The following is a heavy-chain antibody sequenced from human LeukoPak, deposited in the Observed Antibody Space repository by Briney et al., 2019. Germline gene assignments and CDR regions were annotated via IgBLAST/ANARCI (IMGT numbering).Heavy chain of an antibody. D-gene: IGHD2-15*01. CDR2: IQNSATF. V-gene: IGHV4-39*01. Sequence: PSETLSLTCSVSGGSITSTGYYWGWLRQSPGQGLEWIGNIQNSATFYYNPSLKSRVTTSVDMFKNQFSLKLSSVTAADTAVYYCARLLGYCSDYNCPAWGSWGLGTLVTVSS. J-gene: IGHJ4*02. CDR1: GGSITSTGYY. CDR3: ARLLGYCSDYNCPAWGS.